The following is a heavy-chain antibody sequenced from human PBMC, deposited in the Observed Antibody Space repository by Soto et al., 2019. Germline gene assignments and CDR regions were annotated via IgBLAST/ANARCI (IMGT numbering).Heavy chain of an antibody. Sequence: SETLSLTCTVSSDSISNYYCSWFRQPPGKGLEWIGYMHYNVYTSYNPSLRSRVTISLDTSKNQFSLKLTSVTAADTAVDYGAKVRESRGNETSDYWGEGILVT. J-gene: IGHJ4*02. CDR3: AKVRESRGNETSDY. CDR2: MHYNVYT. V-gene: IGHV4-59*12. D-gene: IGHD1-1*01. CDR1: SDSISNYY.